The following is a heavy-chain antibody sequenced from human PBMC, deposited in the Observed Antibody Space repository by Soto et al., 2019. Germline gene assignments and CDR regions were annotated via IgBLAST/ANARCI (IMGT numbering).Heavy chain of an antibody. Sequence: SETLSLTCTLSGVSITSGAYYWTWVRQHPGKGLEWIGYIYYNGNTYFSPSPKSRLTISIDTSKNQFSLKLSSVTAADTAMYYCARDRLRAVYAFDFWGQGTMVTVSS. CDR3: ARDRLRAVYAFDF. CDR1: GVSITSGAYY. J-gene: IGHJ3*01. CDR2: IYYNGNT. V-gene: IGHV4-31*03. D-gene: IGHD4-17*01.